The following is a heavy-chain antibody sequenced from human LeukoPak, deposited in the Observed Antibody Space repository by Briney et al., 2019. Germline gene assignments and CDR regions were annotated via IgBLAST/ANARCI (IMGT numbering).Heavy chain of an antibody. CDR2: IGTAGDT. V-gene: IGHV3-13*04. J-gene: IGHJ4*02. D-gene: IGHD3-22*01. CDR1: GFTLSSYD. CDR3: ARVDSSGLSD. Sequence: GGSLRPSCAASGFTLSSYDMHWVRQATGKGLEWVSGIGTAGDTYYPDSVKGRFTISRENAKNALYLQMNSLRVGDTAVYYCARVDSSGLSDWGQGTLVTVSS.